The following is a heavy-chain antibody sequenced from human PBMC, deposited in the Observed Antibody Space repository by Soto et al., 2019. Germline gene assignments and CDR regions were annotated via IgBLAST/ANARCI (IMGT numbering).Heavy chain of an antibody. CDR2: IIPTFGTA. CDR1: GGTFSSYA. D-gene: IGHD6-13*01. V-gene: IGHV1-69*13. J-gene: IGHJ6*02. Sequence: GASVKVSCKASGGTFSSYAISWVRQAPGQGLEWMGGIIPTFGTANYAQKFQGRVTITADESTSTAYMELSSLRSEDTAVYYCASPPPEGGAAAGYYYYGMDVWGQGTTGTVSS. CDR3: ASPPPEGGAAAGYYYYGMDV.